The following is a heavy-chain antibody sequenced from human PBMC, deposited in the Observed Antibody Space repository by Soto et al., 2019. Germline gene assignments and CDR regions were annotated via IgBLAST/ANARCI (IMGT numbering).Heavy chain of an antibody. CDR2: ISYDGSNK. CDR3: ARDRRPPVWGSYRQDLHDAFDI. D-gene: IGHD3-16*02. Sequence: GGSLRLSCAASGFTFSSYAMHWVRQAPGKGLEWVAVISYDGSNKYYADSVKGRFTISRDNSKNTLYLQMNSLRAEDTAVYYCARDRRPPVWGSYRQDLHDAFDIWGQGTMVTVSS. J-gene: IGHJ3*02. V-gene: IGHV3-30-3*01. CDR1: GFTFSSYA.